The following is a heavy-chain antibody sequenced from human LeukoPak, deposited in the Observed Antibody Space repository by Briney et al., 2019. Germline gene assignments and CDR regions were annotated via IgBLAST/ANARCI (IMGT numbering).Heavy chain of an antibody. J-gene: IGHJ3*01. CDR2: INQDGRET. Sequence: PGGSLKLSCAASGFSFNTYWVSCVRHAPGKGLECVANINQDGRETQYVDSVKGRFTISRDNAENSLHLQVSSLRGEDSGIYYCARKPDGFDVWGQGTMVTVSS. CDR3: ARKPDGFDV. CDR1: GFSFNTYW. V-gene: IGHV3-7*01.